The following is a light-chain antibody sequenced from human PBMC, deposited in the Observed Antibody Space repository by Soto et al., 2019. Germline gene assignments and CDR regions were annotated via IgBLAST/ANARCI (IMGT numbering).Light chain of an antibody. Sequence: DIQMTQSPSSLFASFGDRVTITCLASQGIRNNLGWYQQKTGKAPTRLIYGTSNLHYGAPSRLSGSGSGTEFTITITSLQPEDFATYYCLQHDNYPRTFGQVTKVAIK. J-gene: IGKJ1*01. V-gene: IGKV1-17*01. CDR2: GTS. CDR3: LQHDNYPRT. CDR1: QGIRNN.